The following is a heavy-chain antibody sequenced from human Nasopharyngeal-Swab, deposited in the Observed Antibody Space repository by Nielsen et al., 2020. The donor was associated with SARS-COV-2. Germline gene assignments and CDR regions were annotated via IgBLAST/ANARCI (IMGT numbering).Heavy chain of an antibody. Sequence: ASVKVSCKASGYTFTDYYMHWVRQAPGQGLEWVGRINPNSGDTDYSQKFQGRVTVTRDTSINTVYMELSSLRSDDTAVFYCVRDDGDVPGVTGSGPPGGYWGQGTLVTVSS. CDR2: INPNSGDT. V-gene: IGHV1-2*06. J-gene: IGHJ4*02. CDR3: VRDDGDVPGVTGSGPPGGY. D-gene: IGHD2-8*01. CDR1: GYTFTDYY.